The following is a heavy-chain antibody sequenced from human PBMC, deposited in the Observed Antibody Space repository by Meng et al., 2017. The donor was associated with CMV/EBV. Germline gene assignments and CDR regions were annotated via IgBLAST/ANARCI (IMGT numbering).Heavy chain of an antibody. CDR1: GFIFNDHY. D-gene: IGHD2-2*01. CDR3: ARGEWSRGQYQLQIARYYYYGMDV. V-gene: IGHV3-72*01. J-gene: IGHJ6*02. CDR2: TRNKPNGYTT. Sequence: GGSLRLSCAASGFIFNDHYMDWVRQASGKGLEWVGRTRNKPNGYTTEYAASVKGRFTISRDDSKTSVFLQMNSLKTEDTAVYYCARGEWSRGQYQLQIARYYYYGMDVWGQGTTVTVSS.